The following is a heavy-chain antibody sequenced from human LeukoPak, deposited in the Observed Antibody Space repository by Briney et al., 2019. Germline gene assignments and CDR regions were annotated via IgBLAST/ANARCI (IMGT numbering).Heavy chain of an antibody. V-gene: IGHV1-69*05. CDR3: ARGSLVRSSPIGDY. CDR2: IIPIFGTA. CDR1: GGTFSSYV. Sequence: SVKVSCKASGGTFSSYVISWVRQAPGQGLEWMGGIIPIFGTANYAQKLQGRVAMTTDTSTSTAYMELRSLRSDDTAVYYCARGSLVRSSPIGDYWGQGTLVTVSS. D-gene: IGHD6-13*01. J-gene: IGHJ4*02.